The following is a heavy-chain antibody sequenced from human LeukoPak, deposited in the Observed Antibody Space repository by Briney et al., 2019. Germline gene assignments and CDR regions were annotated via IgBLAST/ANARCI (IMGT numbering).Heavy chain of an antibody. CDR3: ATGYCSGGSCYGDAFDI. Sequence: SETLSLTCTVSGGSISSYYWSWIRQPAGKGLEWIGRIYTSGSTNYNPSLKSRVTISVDTSKNQFSLKLSSVTAADTAVYYCATGYCSGGSCYGDAFDIWGQGTMVTVSS. J-gene: IGHJ3*02. D-gene: IGHD2-15*01. V-gene: IGHV4-4*07. CDR1: GGSISSYY. CDR2: IYTSGST.